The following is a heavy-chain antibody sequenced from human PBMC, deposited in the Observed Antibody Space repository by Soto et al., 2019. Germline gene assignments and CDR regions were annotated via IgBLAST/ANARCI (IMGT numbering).Heavy chain of an antibody. D-gene: IGHD3-22*01. V-gene: IGHV3-23*01. CDR1: GFIFSNYA. Sequence: GGSLRLSCVASGFIFSNYAMSWVRQSPGKGLEWVSAISHSGGSLYYADSVKGRFTISRDNSKNTLYLQMHSLRAEDTALYYCATSYFYDVRSSFSSEFDYWGQGTLVTVSS. CDR3: ATSYFYDVRSSFSSEFDY. J-gene: IGHJ4*02. CDR2: ISHSGGSL.